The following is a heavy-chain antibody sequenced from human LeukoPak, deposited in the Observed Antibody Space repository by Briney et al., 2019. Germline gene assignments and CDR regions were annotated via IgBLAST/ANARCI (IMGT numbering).Heavy chain of an antibody. D-gene: IGHD1-26*01. Sequence: SETLSLTCTVSGGSISGSSYYWGWIRQPPGKGLEWIGSIYYSGSTYYNPSLKSRVTISVDTSKNQFSLKLSSVTAADTAVYYCARYVGATMFYFDYWGQGMLVTVSS. V-gene: IGHV4-39*01. CDR3: ARYVGATMFYFDY. CDR1: GGSISGSSYY. CDR2: IYYSGST. J-gene: IGHJ4*02.